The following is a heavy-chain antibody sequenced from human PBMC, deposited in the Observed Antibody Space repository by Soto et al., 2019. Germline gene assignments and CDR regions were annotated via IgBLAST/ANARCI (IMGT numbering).Heavy chain of an antibody. CDR2: IHYSGST. V-gene: IGHV4-39*01. CDR3: ARHEGNGNVWPLDY. J-gene: IGHJ4*02. CDR1: GDSIGTTHSY. D-gene: IGHD2-8*01. Sequence: SETLSLTCTVSGDSIGTTHSYWAWIRQSPGKGLEWIGNIHYSGSTYYMPSLRSRVTLSVDTSKNQFSLRLTSVTAEDTAVYYCARHEGNGNVWPLDYWGQGILVTVS.